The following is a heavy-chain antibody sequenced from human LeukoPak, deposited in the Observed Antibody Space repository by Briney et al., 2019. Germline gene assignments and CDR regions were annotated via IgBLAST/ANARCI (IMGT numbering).Heavy chain of an antibody. CDR3: ARVGHYGDYDDY. CDR1: GGTFSSYA. Sequence: SVKVSCKASGGTFSSYAISWVRQAPGQGLEWMGGIIPIFGTANYAQKFQGRVTITTDESTSTAYMELSSLRSEDTAVYYCARVGHYGDYDDYWGQGTLVTVSS. V-gene: IGHV1-69*05. J-gene: IGHJ4*02. CDR2: IIPIFGTA. D-gene: IGHD4-17*01.